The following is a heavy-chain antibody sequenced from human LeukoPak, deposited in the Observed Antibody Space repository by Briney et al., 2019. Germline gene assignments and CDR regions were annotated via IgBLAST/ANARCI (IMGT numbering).Heavy chain of an antibody. Sequence: SETLSLTCTVSGGSISSGSYYWSWIRQPAGKGLEWIGRIYTSGSTNYNPSLKSRVTISVDTSKNQFSLKLSSVTAADTAVYYCARFGRDIVVVPAAANSEPFDYWGQGTLVTVSS. CDR2: IYTSGST. V-gene: IGHV4-61*02. D-gene: IGHD2-2*01. CDR1: GGSISSGSYY. CDR3: ARFGRDIVVVPAAANSEPFDY. J-gene: IGHJ4*02.